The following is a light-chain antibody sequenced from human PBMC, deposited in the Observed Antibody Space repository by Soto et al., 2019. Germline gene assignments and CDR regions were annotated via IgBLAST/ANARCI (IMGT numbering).Light chain of an antibody. V-gene: IGLV2-14*01. J-gene: IGLJ3*02. CDR1: TSDVGAYNS. Sequence: QSALTQPASVSGSPGQSITISCTGTTSDVGAYNSVSWYQQHPGKAPKVMIFEVSNRPSGVSNRFSGSKSGNTASLTISGLQAEDEADYYCSSYTSSSTRVFGGGTKLTVL. CDR3: SSYTSSSTRV. CDR2: EVS.